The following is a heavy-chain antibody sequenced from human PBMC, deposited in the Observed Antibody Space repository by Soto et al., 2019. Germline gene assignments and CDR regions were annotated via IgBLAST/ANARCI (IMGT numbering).Heavy chain of an antibody. Sequence: PGGSLRLSCAASGFTFSIYAMSWFRQAPGKGLEWVSAISGSGGSTYYADSVKGRFSVSRDNSKNTLYLQMNSLRVEDTAVYYCAKRYLDYMDVWGKGTTITVSS. J-gene: IGHJ6*03. CDR3: AKRYLDYMDV. D-gene: IGHD2-15*01. CDR2: ISGSGGST. V-gene: IGHV3-23*01. CDR1: GFTFSIYA.